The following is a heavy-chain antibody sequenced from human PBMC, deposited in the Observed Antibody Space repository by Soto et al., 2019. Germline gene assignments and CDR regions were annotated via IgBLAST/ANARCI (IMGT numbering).Heavy chain of an antibody. V-gene: IGHV3-15*07. CDR3: ITDLGSSRRGRGFDP. CDR2: IKSVTDGGTI. J-gene: IGHJ5*02. Sequence: EVQLVESGGGLVKPGESLRLSCAASGFSFSNIWMNWVRQAPGKGLEWVGRIKSVTDGGTIDYAAPVKGRFTILRDDSKNIQYLQMTSLKSDDTAVYDCITDLGSSRRGRGFDPWGQGTLVTVSS. D-gene: IGHD2-2*01. CDR1: GFSFSNIW.